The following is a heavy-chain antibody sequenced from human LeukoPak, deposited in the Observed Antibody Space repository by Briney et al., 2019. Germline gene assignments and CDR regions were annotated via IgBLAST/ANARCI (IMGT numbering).Heavy chain of an antibody. Sequence: SSETLSLTCAVSGYSISSGYYWGWIRQPPGKGLEWIGSIYYSGSTYYNPSLKSRVTISVDTSKNQFSLKLSSVTAADTAVYYCARRGYYDSSGYYFTYIDYWGQGTLVTVSS. CDR1: GYSISSGYY. J-gene: IGHJ4*02. D-gene: IGHD3-22*01. CDR3: ARRGYYDSSGYYFTYIDY. CDR2: IYYSGST. V-gene: IGHV4-38-2*01.